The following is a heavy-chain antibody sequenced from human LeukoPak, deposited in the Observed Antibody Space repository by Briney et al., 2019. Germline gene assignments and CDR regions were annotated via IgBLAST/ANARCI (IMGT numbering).Heavy chain of an antibody. V-gene: IGHV3-7*01. CDR1: GFTFSNYW. Sequence: GGSLRLSCAASGFTFSNYWMSWVRQAPGKGLEWVANIKRDGSEKYYVDSVKGRFTISRDSAKNSLYLQMNSLRAEDTAVYHCARATLGSSWTFDYWGQGTLVTVSS. J-gene: IGHJ4*02. CDR2: IKRDGSEK. D-gene: IGHD6-13*01. CDR3: ARATLGSSWTFDY.